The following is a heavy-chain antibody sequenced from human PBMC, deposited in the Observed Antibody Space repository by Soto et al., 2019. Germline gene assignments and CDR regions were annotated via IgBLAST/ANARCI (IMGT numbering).Heavy chain of an antibody. CDR1: GGSISSCNW. CDR3: ARETSPTGIAVPGTKLHFHS. D-gene: IGHD6-19*01. CDR2: IYHSGST. V-gene: IGHV4-4*02. J-gene: IGHJ4*02. Sequence: SETLSLTCAVSGGSISSCNWWSWLRQPPGKGLEWIGEIYHSGSTNYNLSFKGRVTISLDKSKNQFSVGLRSVTAADTAVYYCARETSPTGIAVPGTKLHFHSWGQGALVTVSS.